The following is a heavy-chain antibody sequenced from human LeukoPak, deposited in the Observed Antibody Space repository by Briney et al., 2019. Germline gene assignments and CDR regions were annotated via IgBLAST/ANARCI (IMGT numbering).Heavy chain of an antibody. Sequence: SGGSLRLSCAASGFTFSDYYMSWIRQAPGKGLEWVSYISSSGSTIYYADSVRGRFTISRDNAKNSLYLQMNSLRAEDTAVYYCARFDVRDSSGYYCLDYWGQGTLVTVSS. D-gene: IGHD3-22*01. CDR2: ISSSGSTI. CDR1: GFTFSDYY. J-gene: IGHJ4*02. V-gene: IGHV3-11*01. CDR3: ARFDVRDSSGYYCLDY.